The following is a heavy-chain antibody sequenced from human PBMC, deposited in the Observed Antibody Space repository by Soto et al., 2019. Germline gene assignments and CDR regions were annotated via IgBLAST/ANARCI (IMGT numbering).Heavy chain of an antibody. CDR1: GFTFNRYA. Sequence: QAQLVESGGGVVQPGRSLRVSCAASGFTFNRYAMHWVRQAPGKGLEWVAVISYDGSDKYYTDSVKGRFTISRDNSKNXLXXQLHSLRAADTAESYGARPKLAVDGQSPIGNWFDPWGQGTLVTVSS. J-gene: IGHJ5*02. V-gene: IGHV3-30-3*01. D-gene: IGHD6-13*01. CDR3: ARPKLAVDGQSPIGNWFDP. CDR2: ISYDGSDK.